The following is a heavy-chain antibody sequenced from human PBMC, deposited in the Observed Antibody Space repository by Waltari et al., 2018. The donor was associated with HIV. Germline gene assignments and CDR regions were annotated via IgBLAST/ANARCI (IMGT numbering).Heavy chain of an antibody. D-gene: IGHD5-18*01. Sequence: QVQLVESGGGVVQPGGSLRLSCAASGFTFSIYGMHWVRQAPGKGLEWVAFIRYDGSNKYYADSVKGRFTISRDNSKNTLYLQMNSLRAEDTAVYYCAKDTAMASTDYYYYYGMDVWGQGTTVTVSS. J-gene: IGHJ6*02. CDR3: AKDTAMASTDYYYYYGMDV. CDR1: GFTFSIYG. V-gene: IGHV3-30*02. CDR2: IRYDGSNK.